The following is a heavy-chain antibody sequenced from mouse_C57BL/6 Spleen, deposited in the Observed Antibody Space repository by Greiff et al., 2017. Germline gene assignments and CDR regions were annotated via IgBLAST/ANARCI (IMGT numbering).Heavy chain of an antibody. Sequence: VQLKESGPGLVKPSQSLSLTCSVTGYSITSGYYWNWIRQFPGNKLEWMGYISYDGSNNYNPSLKNRISITRDTSKNQFFLKLNSVTTEDTATYYGARGYPYDYDKGYAMDYWGQGTSVTVSS. CDR1: GYSITSGYY. CDR3: ARGYPYDYDKGYAMDY. J-gene: IGHJ4*01. V-gene: IGHV3-6*01. D-gene: IGHD2-4*01. CDR2: ISYDGSN.